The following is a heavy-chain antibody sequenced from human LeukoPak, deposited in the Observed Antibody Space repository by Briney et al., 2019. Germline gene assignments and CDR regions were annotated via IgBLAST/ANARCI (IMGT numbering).Heavy chain of an antibody. Sequence: PEGSLRLSCAASGFTFSSYSMNWVRQAPGKGLEWVSSISSSSSYIYYADSVKGRFTISRDNAKNSLYLQMNSLRAEDTAVYYCARAQLVGRAPAYYWGQGTLVTVSS. V-gene: IGHV3-21*01. D-gene: IGHD2-8*02. CDR1: GFTFSSYS. CDR2: ISSSSSYI. J-gene: IGHJ4*02. CDR3: ARAQLVGRAPAYY.